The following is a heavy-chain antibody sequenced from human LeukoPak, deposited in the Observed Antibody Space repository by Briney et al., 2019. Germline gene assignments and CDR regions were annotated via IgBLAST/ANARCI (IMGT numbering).Heavy chain of an antibody. D-gene: IGHD3-22*01. CDR3: SNYYDNPTGPH. V-gene: IGHV1-8*02. Sequence: ASVKVSCKASGYTFTSYDINWVRQASGQGLEWMGWMNPNSGNTAYAQKFQGRVTMTRNTSISTAYMELSSLRSEDTAVYYCSNYYDNPTGPHWGQGTLVTVSS. CDR1: GYTFTSYD. CDR2: MNPNSGNT. J-gene: IGHJ4*02.